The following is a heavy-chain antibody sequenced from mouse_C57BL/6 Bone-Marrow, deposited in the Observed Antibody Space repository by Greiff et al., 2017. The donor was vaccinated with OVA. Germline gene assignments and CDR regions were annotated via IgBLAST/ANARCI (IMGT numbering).Heavy chain of an antibody. D-gene: IGHD2-4*01. CDR1: GFSLTSYG. V-gene: IGHV2-2*01. CDR3: ARNFVYYDYNLDY. J-gene: IGHJ2*01. CDR2: IWSGGST. Sequence: QVQLKESGPGLVQPSQSLSITCTVSGFSLTSYGVHWVRQSPGKGLEWLGVIWSGGSTDYNAAFISRLSISKENSKSQVFFKMNSLQADDTAIYYCARNFVYYDYNLDYWGQGTTLTVSS.